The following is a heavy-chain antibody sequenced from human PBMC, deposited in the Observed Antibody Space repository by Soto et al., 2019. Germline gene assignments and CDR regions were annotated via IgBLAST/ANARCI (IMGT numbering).Heavy chain of an antibody. J-gene: IGHJ6*02. CDR3: ARGSRRYLDWLLPPNYYYYYGMDV. CDR2: IIPIFGTA. D-gene: IGHD3-9*01. CDR1: GGTFSSYA. V-gene: IGHV1-69*13. Sequence: GASVKVSCKASGGTFSSYAISWVRQAPGQGLEWMGGIIPIFGTANYAQKFQGRVTITADESTSTAYMELSSLRSEDTAVYYCARGSRRYLDWLLPPNYYYYYGMDVWGQGTTVTVSS.